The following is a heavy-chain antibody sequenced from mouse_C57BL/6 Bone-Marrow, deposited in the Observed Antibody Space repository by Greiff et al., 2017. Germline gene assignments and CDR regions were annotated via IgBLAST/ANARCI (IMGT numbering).Heavy chain of an antibody. Sequence: QVQLQQSDAELVKPGASVKISCKVSGYTFTDHSIHWMKQRPEPGLEWIGYIYPRDGSTKYNEKFKGKATLTADKSSSPAYMQLNSLTSEDSAVYFCARGGYYGNAMDYWGQGTSVTVSS. V-gene: IGHV1-78*01. CDR2: IYPRDGST. CDR3: ARGGYYGNAMDY. CDR1: GYTFTDHS. D-gene: IGHD2-3*01. J-gene: IGHJ4*01.